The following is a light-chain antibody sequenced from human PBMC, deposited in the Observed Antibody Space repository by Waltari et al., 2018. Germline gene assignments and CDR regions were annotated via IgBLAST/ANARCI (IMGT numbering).Light chain of an antibody. CDR3: CSYAGHSTYV. CDR1: SSDVGGYDY. CDR2: EVS. V-gene: IGLV2-23*02. J-gene: IGLJ1*01. Sequence: QSALTQPPSASGSPGQSVTIPCTGTSSDVGGYDYVSWYQQHPGKAPKLMIYEVSQRSTGVSNRFSGSKSGNTASLTISGLQPEDETDYYCCSYAGHSTYVFGTGTKVTVL.